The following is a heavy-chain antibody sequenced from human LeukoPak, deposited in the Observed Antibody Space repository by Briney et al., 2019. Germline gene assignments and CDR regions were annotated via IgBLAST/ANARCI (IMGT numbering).Heavy chain of an antibody. CDR3: ARGRHSYESSDYYYEGDAFDI. CDR1: RDTFTSYY. D-gene: IGHD3-22*01. CDR2: INPSGDST. V-gene: IGHV1-46*01. Sequence: GASVKVSCKASRDTFTSYYMQWVRQAPGQGLEWMGIINPSGDSTSSAQTFQGRVTMTRDMSTSTVYMAMSSLRTEDTAVYYWARGRHSYESSDYYYEGDAFDIWGQGTMVTVSS. J-gene: IGHJ3*02.